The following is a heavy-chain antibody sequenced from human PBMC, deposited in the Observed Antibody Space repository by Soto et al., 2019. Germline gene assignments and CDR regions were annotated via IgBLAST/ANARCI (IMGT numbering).Heavy chain of an antibody. CDR2: INHSGST. J-gene: IGHJ4*02. D-gene: IGHD4-4*01. Sequence: SETLSLTCAVYGGSFSGYYWSWIRQPPGKGLEWIGEINHSGSTNYNPSLKSRVTISVDTSKNQFSLKLSSVTAADTAVYYCARGRYSNHKFDYWGQGTLVTVSS. CDR1: GGSFSGYY. V-gene: IGHV4-34*01. CDR3: ARGRYSNHKFDY.